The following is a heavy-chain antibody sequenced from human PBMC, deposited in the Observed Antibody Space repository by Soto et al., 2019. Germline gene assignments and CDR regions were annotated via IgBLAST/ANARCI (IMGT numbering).Heavy chain of an antibody. J-gene: IGHJ3*02. Sequence: EVQLVESGGGLVQPGGSLRLSCAASGFSFRSSWMGWVRQAPGKGLEWVGNIKEDGSEKNYVDSVKGRFTISRDNAKNSLYLQMNSLRADDTAVYYCARDPLRGAFDIWGQGTMVTVSS. CDR1: GFSFRSSW. CDR2: IKEDGSEK. CDR3: ARDPLRGAFDI. V-gene: IGHV3-7*04.